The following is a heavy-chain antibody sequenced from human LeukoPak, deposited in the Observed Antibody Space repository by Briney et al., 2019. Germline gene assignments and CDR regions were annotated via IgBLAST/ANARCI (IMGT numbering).Heavy chain of an antibody. D-gene: IGHD3-10*01. CDR3: ARELWFVNAPGSWLDL. V-gene: IGHV4-30-2*01. J-gene: IGHJ5*02. CDR1: GDSISSGDYS. CDR2: IFHSGNS. Sequence: PSETLSLTCAVSGDSISSGDYSWSWLRQPSGKGLEWIGYIFHSGNSYYNPSLKSRVTISVDKSKNQFSLRLTSVTAADTAVYYCARELWFVNAPGSWLDLWGQGTLVTVFS.